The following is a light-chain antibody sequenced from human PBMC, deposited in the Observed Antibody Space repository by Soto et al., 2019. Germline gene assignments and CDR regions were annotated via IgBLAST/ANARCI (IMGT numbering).Light chain of an antibody. CDR1: SSDVGGSYF. CDR3: SSYAGGNNVI. Sequence: QSALTQPPSASGSPGQSVTIYCAGTSSDVGGSYFVSWYQQHPGKAPKLMIYEVNKRPSGVPDRFSGSKSGNTASLTVSGLQAEDEADYYRSSYAGGNNVIFGGGTKLTVL. CDR2: EVN. V-gene: IGLV2-8*01. J-gene: IGLJ2*01.